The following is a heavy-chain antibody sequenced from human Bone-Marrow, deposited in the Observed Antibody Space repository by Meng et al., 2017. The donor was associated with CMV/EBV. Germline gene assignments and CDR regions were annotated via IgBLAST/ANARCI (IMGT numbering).Heavy chain of an antibody. D-gene: IGHD3-10*01. J-gene: IGHJ6*02. CDR2: ISYDGSNK. V-gene: IGHV3-30*04. CDR1: GFTFSSYA. Sequence: GGSLRLSCAASGFTFSSYAMHWVRQAPGKGLEWVAVISYDGSNKYYADSVKGRFTISRDNSKNTLYLQMNSLRAEDTAVYYCARDVDYSGYYYYYGMDVWGQGTTVTVSS. CDR3: ARDVDYSGYYYYYGMDV.